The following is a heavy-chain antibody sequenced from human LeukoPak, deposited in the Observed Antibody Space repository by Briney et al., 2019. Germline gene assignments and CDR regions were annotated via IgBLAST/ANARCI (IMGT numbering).Heavy chain of an antibody. CDR2: IYYTGRT. J-gene: IGHJ4*02. V-gene: IGHV4-39*01. CDR1: GGSIISTTYY. D-gene: IGHD6-19*01. Sequence: PSETLSLTCAVSGGSIISTTYYWAWIRPPPGKGLEWIGSIYYTGRTHYIPSLKSRVTISLDTSKNQFSLSLSSVTAADTAVYYCATQVAGGPLDYWGQGTLVTVSS. CDR3: ATQVAGGPLDY.